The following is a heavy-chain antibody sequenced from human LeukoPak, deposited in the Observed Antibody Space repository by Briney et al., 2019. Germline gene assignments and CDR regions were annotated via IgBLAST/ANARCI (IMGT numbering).Heavy chain of an antibody. V-gene: IGHV3-48*03. CDR2: ISSSGSTI. Sequence: GGSLRLSCAASGFTFSSYEMNWVRQAPGKGLEWVSYISSSGSTIYYADSVKGRFTISRDNAKNSLYLQMNSLRAEDTAVYYCASQVGEVPAGFDYRGQGTLVTVSS. CDR1: GFTFSSYE. J-gene: IGHJ4*02. CDR3: ASQVGEVPAGFDY. D-gene: IGHD2-2*01.